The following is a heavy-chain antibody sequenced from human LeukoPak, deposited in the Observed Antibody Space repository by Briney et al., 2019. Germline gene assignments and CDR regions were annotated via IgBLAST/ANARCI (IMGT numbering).Heavy chain of an antibody. J-gene: IGHJ6*03. CDR1: GDSISTSNSY. V-gene: IGHV4-39*07. Sequence: ASETLSLTCTVSGDSISTSNSYWGWIRQPPGKGLEWIGSIYYSGNTYYNASLKSRVTISVDTSKNQFSLKLRSVTAADTAVYYCARDHNSGSYYYYYYMDVWGKGTTVTVSS. CDR2: IYYSGNT. CDR3: ARDHNSGSYYYYYYMDV. D-gene: IGHD1-26*01.